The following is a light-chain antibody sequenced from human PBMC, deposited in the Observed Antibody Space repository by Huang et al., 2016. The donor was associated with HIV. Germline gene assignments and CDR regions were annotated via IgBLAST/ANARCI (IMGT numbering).Light chain of an antibody. Sequence: EIVFTQSPATLSLSPGERATLSCRASPSVSSYLAWYQHKPGQAPRLLIYDVTKRATGITARCSGSGSGTDFTLTISSLEPEDFAIYYWQQRSNWPPSITFGQGTRLEIK. J-gene: IGKJ5*01. CDR1: PSVSSY. CDR2: DVT. V-gene: IGKV3-11*01. CDR3: QQRSNWPPSIT.